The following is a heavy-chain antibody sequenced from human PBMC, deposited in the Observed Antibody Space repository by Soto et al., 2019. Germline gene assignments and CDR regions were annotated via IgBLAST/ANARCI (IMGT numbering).Heavy chain of an antibody. Sequence: SQTLSLTCAVSGDDLSNNNVAWNWIRQSPSRGLEWLGRTYYRSKWYNDYALSVRSRITINPDPSKDQFSLQLNSVTPEDTAVYYCAREEWAAAGGGNWFDPWGQGTLVTVSS. CDR3: AREEWAAAGGGNWFDP. D-gene: IGHD6-13*01. CDR1: GDDLSNNNVA. J-gene: IGHJ5*02. CDR2: TYYRSKWYN. V-gene: IGHV6-1*01.